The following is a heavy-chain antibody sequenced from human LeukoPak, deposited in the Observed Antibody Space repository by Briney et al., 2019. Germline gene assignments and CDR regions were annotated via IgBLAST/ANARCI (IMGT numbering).Heavy chain of an antibody. D-gene: IGHD2-2*01. J-gene: IGHJ4*02. Sequence: SETLSLTCTVSGYSISSGYYWGWIRQPPGKGLEWIGSVYHGGNSYYDPSLKSRVTISVDTSKNQFSLKLSFVTAADTAVYYCAKGYCSSTSCPADYWGQGILVTVSS. V-gene: IGHV4-38-2*02. CDR3: AKGYCSSTSCPADY. CDR2: VYHGGNS. CDR1: GYSISSGYY.